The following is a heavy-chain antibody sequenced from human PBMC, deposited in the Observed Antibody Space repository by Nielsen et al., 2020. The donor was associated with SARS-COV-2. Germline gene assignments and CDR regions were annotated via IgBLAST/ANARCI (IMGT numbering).Heavy chain of an antibody. Sequence: SVQVSCKASGYTFTSYGISWVRQAPGQGLEWMGGIIPIFGTANYAQKFQGRVTITADESTSTAYMELSSLRSEDTAVYYCARLNDYSNYAYFDYWGQGTLVTVSS. CDR2: IIPIFGTA. V-gene: IGHV1-69*13. CDR3: ARLNDYSNYAYFDY. D-gene: IGHD4-11*01. CDR1: GYTFTSYG. J-gene: IGHJ4*02.